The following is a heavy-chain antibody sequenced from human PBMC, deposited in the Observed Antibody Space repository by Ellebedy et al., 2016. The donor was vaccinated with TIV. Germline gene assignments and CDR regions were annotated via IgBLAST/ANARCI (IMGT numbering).Heavy chain of an antibody. Sequence: SVKVSXKASGGTFSSYAISWVRQAPGQGLEWMGGIIPIFGTANYAQKFQGRVTITADKSTSTAYMELSSLRSEDMAVYYCARVVGDGDYYYYGMDVWGQGTTVTVSS. D-gene: IGHD4-17*01. CDR3: ARVVGDGDYYYYGMDV. CDR2: IIPIFGTA. CDR1: GGTFSSYA. J-gene: IGHJ6*02. V-gene: IGHV1-69*06.